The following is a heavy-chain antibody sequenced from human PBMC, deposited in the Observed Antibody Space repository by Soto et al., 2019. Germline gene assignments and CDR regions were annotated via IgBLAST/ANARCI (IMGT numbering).Heavy chain of an antibody. D-gene: IGHD3-3*01. Sequence: PGESLKISCQGSGYSFAGYWITWVRQKPGKGLEWMGRIDPSDSQTYYSPSFRGHVTISVTKSITTVFLQWSSLRASDTAMYYCARGGTIFGVVPLADAFDIWGQGTMVTVSS. CDR2: IDPSDSQT. CDR3: ARGGTIFGVVPLADAFDI. CDR1: GYSFAGYW. V-gene: IGHV5-10-1*01. J-gene: IGHJ3*02.